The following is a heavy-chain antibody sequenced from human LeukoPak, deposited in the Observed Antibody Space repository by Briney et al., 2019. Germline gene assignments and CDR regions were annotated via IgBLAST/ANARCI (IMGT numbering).Heavy chain of an antibody. V-gene: IGHV3-15*01. D-gene: IGHD3-10*01. CDR3: TTVVLLWFGESFGYYFDY. J-gene: IGHJ4*02. CDR2: IKGKTDGGTT. Sequence: GGSLRLSCAASGFTFSNAWMSWVRQAPGKGLEWVGRIKGKTDGGTTDYAAPVKGRFTISRDDSKNTLYLQMNSLKTEDTAVYYCTTVVLLWFGESFGYYFDYWGQGTLVTVSS. CDR1: GFTFSNAW.